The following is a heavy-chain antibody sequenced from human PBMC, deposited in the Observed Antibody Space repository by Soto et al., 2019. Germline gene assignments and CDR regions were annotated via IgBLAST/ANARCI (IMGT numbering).Heavy chain of an antibody. CDR3: ARHRFLEWLSGPMDV. Sequence: GESLKISCKGSGYSFTSYWIGWVRQMPGKGLEWMGIIYPGDSDTRYSPSFQGQVTISADKSISTAYLQWSSLKASDTAMYYCARHRFLEWLSGPMDVWGKGTTVTVSS. D-gene: IGHD3-3*01. V-gene: IGHV5-51*01. J-gene: IGHJ6*03. CDR1: GYSFTSYW. CDR2: IYPGDSDT.